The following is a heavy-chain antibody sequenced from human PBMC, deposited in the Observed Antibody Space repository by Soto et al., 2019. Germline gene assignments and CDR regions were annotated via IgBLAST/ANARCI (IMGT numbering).Heavy chain of an antibody. CDR1: GGTFSSYA. Sequence: GGSVKVCFKACGGTFSSYAISLVRQAPGQGLEWLGGIIPIFGTSNYAQKFHVRVTITADESTSTAYMELSSLRSEDTAVYYCAREVGATLNWFDPWGQGTLVTVSS. D-gene: IGHD1-26*01. J-gene: IGHJ5*02. CDR3: AREVGATLNWFDP. V-gene: IGHV1-69*13. CDR2: IIPIFGTS.